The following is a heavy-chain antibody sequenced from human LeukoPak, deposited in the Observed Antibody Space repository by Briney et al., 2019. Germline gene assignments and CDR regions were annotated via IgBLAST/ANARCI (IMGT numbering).Heavy chain of an antibody. Sequence: ASVKVSCKASGYTFTGYYMHWVRQAPGQGLEWMGWINPNSGGTNYAQKFQGRVTMTRDTSISTAYMKLSRLRSDDTAVYYCASAAITSGYSYTGGVYWGQGTLVTVSS. CDR2: INPNSGGT. D-gene: IGHD5-18*01. CDR1: GYTFTGYY. J-gene: IGHJ4*02. V-gene: IGHV1-2*02. CDR3: ASAAITSGYSYTGGVY.